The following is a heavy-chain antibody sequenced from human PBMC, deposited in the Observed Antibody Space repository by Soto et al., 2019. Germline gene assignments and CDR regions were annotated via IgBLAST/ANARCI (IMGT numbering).Heavy chain of an antibody. Sequence: QVQLQESGPRLVKPSETLSLTCTISGPSISNHYCQWFRQPPGKGLEWIGYSHYTGGSNYNPSLKSPATISLDTSKNLFFLKLTSVTVADTAVYYCATGGGWLTDYWGQGTLVTVSS. J-gene: IGHJ4*02. CDR3: ATGGGWLTDY. CDR1: GPSISNHY. V-gene: IGHV4-59*11. CDR2: SHYTGGS. D-gene: IGHD6-19*01.